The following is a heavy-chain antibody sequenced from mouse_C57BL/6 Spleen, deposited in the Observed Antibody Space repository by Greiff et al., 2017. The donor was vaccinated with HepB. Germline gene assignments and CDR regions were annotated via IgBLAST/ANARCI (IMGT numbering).Heavy chain of an antibody. D-gene: IGHD1-1*01. Sequence: VMLVESGPGLVQPSQSLSITCTVSGFSLTSYGVHWVRQSPGKGLEWLGVIWSGGSTDYNAAFISRLSISKDNSKSQVFFKMNSLQADDTAIYYCARNWDTTVVAWYFDVWGTGTTVTVSS. J-gene: IGHJ1*03. CDR2: IWSGGST. V-gene: IGHV2-2*01. CDR1: GFSLTSYG. CDR3: ARNWDTTVVAWYFDV.